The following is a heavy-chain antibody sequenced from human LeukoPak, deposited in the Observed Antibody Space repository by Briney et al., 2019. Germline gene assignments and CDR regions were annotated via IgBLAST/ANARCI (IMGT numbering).Heavy chain of an antibody. J-gene: IGHJ4*02. Sequence: ASVKVSCKASGYSFTDYFIHWVRQAPGQGLEWMGWINPNSGGTNSARKFQGRVTMTGDASTSTAYMELSSLTSDDTAVYYCARDFHNKKWYDGPGYYFDFWGQGTLVTVSS. V-gene: IGHV1-2*02. D-gene: IGHD2-15*01. CDR3: ARDFHNKKWYDGPGYYFDF. CDR1: GYSFTDYF. CDR2: INPNSGGT.